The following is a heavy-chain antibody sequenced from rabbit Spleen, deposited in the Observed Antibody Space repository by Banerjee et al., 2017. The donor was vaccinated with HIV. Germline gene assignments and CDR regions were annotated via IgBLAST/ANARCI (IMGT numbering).Heavy chain of an antibody. V-gene: IGHV1S40*01. CDR3: ARDTSSSFSSYGMDL. Sequence: QSLEESGGDMVKPGASLTLNCTASGVSFSSSSYMCWVRQAPGKGLEWIACIDTGSSGFTYFATWAKGRFTCSKTSSTTVTLQMTRLTAADTATYFCARDTSSSFSSYGMDLWGQGTLVTVS. CDR2: IDTGSSGFT. J-gene: IGHJ6*01. CDR1: GVSFSSSSY. D-gene: IGHD1-1*01.